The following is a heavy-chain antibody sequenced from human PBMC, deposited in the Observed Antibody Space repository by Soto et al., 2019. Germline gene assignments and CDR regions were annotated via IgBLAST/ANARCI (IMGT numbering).Heavy chain of an antibody. CDR2: ISGSVGST. CDR3: AKGPYSSSWEYYFDY. D-gene: IGHD6-13*01. Sequence: TGGSLRLSCAASGSTFSSYAMSWVRQAPGKGLEWVSAISGSVGSTYYADSVKGRFTISRDNSKNTLYLQMNSLRAEDTAVYYCAKGPYSSSWEYYFDYWGQGTLVTVSS. CDR1: GSTFSSYA. V-gene: IGHV3-23*01. J-gene: IGHJ4*02.